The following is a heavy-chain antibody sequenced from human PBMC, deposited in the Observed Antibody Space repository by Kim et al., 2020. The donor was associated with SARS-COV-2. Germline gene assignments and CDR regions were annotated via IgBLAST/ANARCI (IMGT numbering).Heavy chain of an antibody. V-gene: IGHV1-8*01. Sequence: ASVKVSCKASGYTFTRYDINWVRQATGQGLEWMGWMNPNSGNTNYAQKFQGRVTMTRNTSISTAYMELSSLRSEDTAVYYCARGLARLYSSSWYEQPYYFESWGEGTLVTVSS. CDR3: ARGLARLYSSSWYEQPYYFES. D-gene: IGHD6-13*01. CDR2: MNPNSGNT. CDR1: GYTFTRYD. J-gene: IGHJ4*02.